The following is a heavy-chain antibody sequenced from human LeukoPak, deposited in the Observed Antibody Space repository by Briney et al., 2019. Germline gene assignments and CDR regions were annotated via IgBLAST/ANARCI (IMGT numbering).Heavy chain of an antibody. J-gene: IGHJ4*02. CDR3: ARDDSSGSFDY. CDR1: GGSISRYY. D-gene: IGHD6-19*01. CDR2: IYYSGST. V-gene: IGHV4-59*01. Sequence: SETLSLTCIVSGGSISRYYWSWIRQPPGKGLEWIGYIYYSGSTNYNPSLKSRVTISKDTSKNQFSLKLSSVTAADTAAYYCARDDSSGSFDYWGQGTLVTVSS.